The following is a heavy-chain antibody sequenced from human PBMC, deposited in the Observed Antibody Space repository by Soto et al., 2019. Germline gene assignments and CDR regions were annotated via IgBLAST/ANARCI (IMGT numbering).Heavy chain of an antibody. J-gene: IGHJ5*02. D-gene: IGHD6-19*01. CDR2: INPNSGGT. Sequence: ASVKVSCKASGGTFNNYVVNWVRQAPGQGLEWMGWINPNSGGTNYAQKFQGRVTMTRDTSISTAYMELSRLRSDDTAVYYCARDIYSSGWSPHWFDPWGQGTLVTVSS. V-gene: IGHV1-2*02. CDR1: GGTFNNYV. CDR3: ARDIYSSGWSPHWFDP.